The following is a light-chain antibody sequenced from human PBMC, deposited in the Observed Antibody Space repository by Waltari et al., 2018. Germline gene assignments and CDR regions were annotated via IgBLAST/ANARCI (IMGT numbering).Light chain of an antibody. CDR2: LGS. J-gene: IGKJ4*01. Sequence: DIVMTKSPLSLPVTPGEPASISCRSSQSLLHSNGYKYLDWYLQKPGQSPQLLIYLGSNRASGVPDRFSGSGSGTDFTLKISRVEAEDVGVYYCMQALQTPLTFGGGTKVEIK. CDR1: QSLLHSNGYKY. V-gene: IGKV2-28*01. CDR3: MQALQTPLT.